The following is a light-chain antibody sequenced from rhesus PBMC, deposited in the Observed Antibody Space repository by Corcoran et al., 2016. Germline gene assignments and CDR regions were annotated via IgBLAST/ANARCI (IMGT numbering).Light chain of an antibody. Sequence: QVILTQSPATLSLSPGERATLSCRASQSVSSYLAWYQQKPGQAPRLLIYGASSRDSGIPDRFRGSGSWTDVTLTISSLEPEDVGGYHCYQHSSGYSFGQGTKVEIK. CDR3: YQHSSGYS. CDR1: QSVSSY. J-gene: IGKJ2*01. V-gene: IGKV3-10*01. CDR2: GAS.